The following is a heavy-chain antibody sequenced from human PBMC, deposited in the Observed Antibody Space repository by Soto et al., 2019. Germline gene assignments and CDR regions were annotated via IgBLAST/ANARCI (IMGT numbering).Heavy chain of an antibody. D-gene: IGHD4-17*01. CDR1: GGSISSSNW. J-gene: IGHJ4*02. CDR2: IYHSGST. V-gene: IGHV4-4*02. CDR3: AGGDGDPSLIFEY. Sequence: SETLSLTCAVSGGSISSSNWWSWVRQPPGKGLEWIGEIYHSGSTNYNPSLKSRVTISVDKSKNQFSLKLSSVTAADTAVYYCAGGDGDPSLIFEYWGKGTMGKVPS.